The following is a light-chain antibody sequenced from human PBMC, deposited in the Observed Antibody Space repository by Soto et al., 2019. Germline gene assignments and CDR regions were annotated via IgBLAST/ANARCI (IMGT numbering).Light chain of an antibody. J-gene: IGLJ1*01. V-gene: IGLV2-14*01. CDR3: CSYAGSYTFV. CDR1: SSDVGGYNY. CDR2: EVS. Sequence: QSALAQPASVSGSPGQSITISCTGTSSDVGGYNYVSWYQQHPGKAPKLMIYEVSNRPSGVSNRLSGSKSGNTASLTISGLQAEDEADYYCCSYAGSYTFVFGTRTKVTVL.